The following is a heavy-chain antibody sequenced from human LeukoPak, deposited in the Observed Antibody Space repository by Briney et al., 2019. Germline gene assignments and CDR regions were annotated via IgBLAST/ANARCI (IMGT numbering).Heavy chain of an antibody. CDR1: GASISSYY. CDR3: ARGAYYYESGS. V-gene: IGHV4-4*07. D-gene: IGHD3-22*01. J-gene: IGHJ4*02. Sequence: SETLSLTCTVSGASISSYYWSWIRQPARKGLEWIGRTYASGTINYNPSLKSRVTMSVDTSKNQFSLRLSSVTAADTAAYYCARGAYYYESGSWGQGALVTVSS. CDR2: TYASGTI.